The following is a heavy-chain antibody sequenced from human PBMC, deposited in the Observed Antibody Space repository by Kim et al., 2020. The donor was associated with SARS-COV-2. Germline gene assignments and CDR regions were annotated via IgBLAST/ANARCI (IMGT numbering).Heavy chain of an antibody. Sequence: ASVKVSCKASGYRFSGYGVSWVRQAPGQGLDWVGWSNTYNGDTNYADKVQGRVTMTTDTSTGTVYMELRSLRYDDTAVYYCARGYDNLDFWGQGTLVTVSS. D-gene: IGHD3-22*01. CDR3: ARGYDNLDF. CDR1: GYRFSGYG. J-gene: IGHJ4*02. CDR2: SNTYNGDT. V-gene: IGHV1-18*01.